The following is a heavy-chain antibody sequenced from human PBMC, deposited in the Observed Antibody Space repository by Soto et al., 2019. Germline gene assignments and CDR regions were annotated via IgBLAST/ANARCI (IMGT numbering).Heavy chain of an antibody. J-gene: IGHJ3*02. D-gene: IGHD3-3*01. Sequence: QLHLVQSGAVVKKPGASVTVSCSASGYPVTAYYMHWVRQAPGRGLEWMGGINPATGAAKYTQTFQGRVTMTRDTATSTGFMETGGLTSGDTAVFYCARGGGVGVAGSAAFDMWGQGTLVTVSS. CDR1: GYPVTAYY. V-gene: IGHV1-2*02. CDR2: INPATGAA. CDR3: ARGGGVGVAGSAAFDM.